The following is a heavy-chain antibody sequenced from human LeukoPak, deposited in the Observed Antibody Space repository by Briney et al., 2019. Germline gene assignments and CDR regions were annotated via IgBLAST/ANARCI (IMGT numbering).Heavy chain of an antibody. V-gene: IGHV3-30*18. CDR2: ISYDGSNK. CDR3: AKDKIQLWDYFDY. Sequence: PGRSLRLSCAASGFTFSSYGMHWVRQAPGKGLEWVAVISYDGSNKYYADSVKGRFTISRDNSKNTLYLQMNSLRAEDTAVYYCAKDKIQLWDYFDYWGQGTLVTVSS. D-gene: IGHD5-18*01. J-gene: IGHJ4*02. CDR1: GFTFSSYG.